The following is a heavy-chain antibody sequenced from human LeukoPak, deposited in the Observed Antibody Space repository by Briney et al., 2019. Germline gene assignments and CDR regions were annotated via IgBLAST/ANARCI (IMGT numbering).Heavy chain of an antibody. CDR2: INPNSGGT. J-gene: IGHJ4*02. D-gene: IGHD6-13*01. V-gene: IGHV1-2*02. Sequence: GASVKVSCKASGYTFTGYYMHWVRQAPGQGLDWMGWINPNSGGTNYAQKFQGRVTMTRDKSISTAYMELSRMRSDDTAVYYCARDYTIAAAGTPSYWGQGTLVTVSS. CDR1: GYTFTGYY. CDR3: ARDYTIAAAGTPSY.